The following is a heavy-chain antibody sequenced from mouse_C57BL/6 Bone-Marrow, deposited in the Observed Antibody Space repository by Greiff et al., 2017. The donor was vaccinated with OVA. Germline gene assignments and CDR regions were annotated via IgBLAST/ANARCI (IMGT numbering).Heavy chain of an antibody. CDR2: IDPETGGT. V-gene: IGHV1-15*01. J-gene: IGHJ2*01. D-gene: IGHD1-1*01. CDR3: TRRYYGSSYYFDY. Sequence: QVQLQQSGAELVRPGASVTLSCKASGYTFTDYEMHWVKQTPVHGLEWIGAIDPETGGTAYNQKFKGKAILTADKSSSTAYMELRSLTSEDSAVYYCTRRYYGSSYYFDYWGQGTTLTVSS. CDR1: GYTFTDYE.